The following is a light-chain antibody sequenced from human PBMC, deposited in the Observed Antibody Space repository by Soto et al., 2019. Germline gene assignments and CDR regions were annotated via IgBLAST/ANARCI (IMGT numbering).Light chain of an antibody. Sequence: EILLTQSPVTLSLSPGARATLSCRASQSLTSNLSWYQQRPGQAPRLLIYDTSTRATDVPAMFSGSGYGTEFTLTIASLQSEDFAVYYCQQYNHWPRLLSFGGGTRVEL. CDR1: QSLTSN. CDR2: DTS. CDR3: QQYNHWPRLLS. J-gene: IGKJ4*01. V-gene: IGKV3-15*01.